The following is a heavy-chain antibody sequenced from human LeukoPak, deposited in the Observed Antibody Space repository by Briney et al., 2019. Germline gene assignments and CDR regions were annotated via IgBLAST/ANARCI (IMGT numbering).Heavy chain of an antibody. CDR1: GFTFSNVW. CDR3: TTGLPPYYDFWSGYFYY. CDR2: IKSKTDGGTT. V-gene: IGHV3-15*01. Sequence: GGSLRLSCAASGFTFSNVWMSWVRQAPGRGLEWVGRIKSKTDGGTTDYAAPVKGRFTILRDDSRNTLYLQMNSLKTEDSAVYYCTTGLPPYYDFWSGYFYYWGQGTLVTVSS. D-gene: IGHD3-3*01. J-gene: IGHJ4*02.